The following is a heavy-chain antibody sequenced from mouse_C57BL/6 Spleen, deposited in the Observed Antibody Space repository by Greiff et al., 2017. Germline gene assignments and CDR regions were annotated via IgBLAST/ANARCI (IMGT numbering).Heavy chain of an antibody. CDR3: ARDDYG. CDR2: ISYDGSN. V-gene: IGHV3-6*01. Sequence: EVQLVESGPGLVKPSQSLSLTCSVTGYSITSGYYWNCIRQFPGNKLEWMGYISYDGSNNYNPSLKNRISITRDTSKNQFFLKLNSVTTEDTATYYCARDDYGWGQGTTLTVSS. CDR1: GYSITSGYY. D-gene: IGHD2-4*01. J-gene: IGHJ2*01.